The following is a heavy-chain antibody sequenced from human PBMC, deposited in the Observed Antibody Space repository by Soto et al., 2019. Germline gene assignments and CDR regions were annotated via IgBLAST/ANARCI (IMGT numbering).Heavy chain of an antibody. Sequence: PGESLKISCKGSGYSFTSYWIGWVRQMPGKGLEWMGIIYPGDSDTRYSPSFQGQVTISADKSISTAYLQWSSLKASDTAMYYCARLDIVLMVYARHDRGIDYWGQGTLVTVSS. J-gene: IGHJ4*02. CDR3: ARLDIVLMVYARHDRGIDY. D-gene: IGHD2-8*01. CDR1: GYSFTSYW. V-gene: IGHV5-51*01. CDR2: IYPGDSDT.